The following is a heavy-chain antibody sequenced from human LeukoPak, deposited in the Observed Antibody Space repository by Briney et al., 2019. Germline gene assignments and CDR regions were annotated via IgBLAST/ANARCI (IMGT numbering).Heavy chain of an antibody. Sequence: GGSLRLSCAASGFTFSNYWMSWVRQAPGKGLEWVANIKEDGSEKYYVDSVKGRFTISRDNSKNTLYLQMNSLRAEDTAVYYCANIGGYYYDSSGYYQDYWGQGTLVTVSS. CDR3: ANIGGYYYDSSGYYQDY. V-gene: IGHV3-7*01. CDR1: GFTFSNYW. J-gene: IGHJ4*02. CDR2: IKEDGSEK. D-gene: IGHD3-22*01.